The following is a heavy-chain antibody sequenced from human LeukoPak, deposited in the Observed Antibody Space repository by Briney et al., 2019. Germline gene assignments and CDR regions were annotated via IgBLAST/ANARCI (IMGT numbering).Heavy chain of an antibody. Sequence: SETLSLTCTVSGASISTYDWSWIRQPAGKGLEWIGHIYGNGRTNYNPSLKSRVTMSLDTSRNQFSLNLTSVTAADTAVYYCARDEGTSSNPWSQGILVTVSS. CDR1: GASISTYD. V-gene: IGHV4-4*07. CDR2: IYGNGRT. D-gene: IGHD2-2*01. J-gene: IGHJ5*02. CDR3: ARDEGTSSNP.